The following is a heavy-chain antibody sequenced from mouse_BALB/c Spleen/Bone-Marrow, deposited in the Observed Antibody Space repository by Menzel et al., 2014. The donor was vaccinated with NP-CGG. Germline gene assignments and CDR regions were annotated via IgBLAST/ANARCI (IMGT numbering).Heavy chain of an antibody. CDR1: GYMFTSYW. CDR2: IYPSDSYT. V-gene: IGHV1-69*02. CDR3: ARSPY. Sequence: QVQLQQSGAELVRPGASVKLSCKASGYMFTSYWMNWSKQRPGQGLEWIGNIYPSDSYTNYNQRFKDKATLTVDKSSSTAYMQLSSPTSEDSAVYYCARSPYWGQGTLVTASA. J-gene: IGHJ3*01.